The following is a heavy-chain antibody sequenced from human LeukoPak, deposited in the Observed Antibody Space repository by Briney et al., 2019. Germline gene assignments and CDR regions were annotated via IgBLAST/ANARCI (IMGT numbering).Heavy chain of an antibody. CDR3: AKRYCSGGSCYPLDY. J-gene: IGHJ4*02. CDR1: GFSFTSYA. Sequence: GGSLRLSCAASGFSFTSYAMSWVRQAPGKGLEWXSXXSGSGGSTYYADSVKGRFTISRDNSKNTLYLQMNSLRAEDTAVYYCAKRYCSGGSCYPLDYWGQGTLVTVSS. V-gene: IGHV3-23*01. D-gene: IGHD2-15*01. CDR2: XSGSGGST.